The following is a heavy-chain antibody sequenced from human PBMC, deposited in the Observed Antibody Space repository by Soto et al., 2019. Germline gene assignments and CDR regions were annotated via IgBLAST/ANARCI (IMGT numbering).Heavy chain of an antibody. V-gene: IGHV3-15*01. CDR1: GFTFSNAW. CDR3: TTDPTPTYSSSWQNFDY. Sequence: EVQLVESGGGLVKPGGSLRLSCAASGFTFSNAWMSWVRQAPGKGLEGVGRIKSKTDGGTTDYAAPVKGRFTISRDDSKNTLYLQMNSLKTEDTAVYYCTTDPTPTYSSSWQNFDYWGQGTLVTVSS. CDR2: IKSKTDGGTT. D-gene: IGHD6-13*01. J-gene: IGHJ4*02.